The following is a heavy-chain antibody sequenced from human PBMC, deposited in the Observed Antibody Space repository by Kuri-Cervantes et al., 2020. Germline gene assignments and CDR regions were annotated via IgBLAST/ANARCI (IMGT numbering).Heavy chain of an antibody. D-gene: IGHD6-19*01. CDR2: IKQDGSEK. V-gene: IGHV3-7*01. J-gene: IGHJ4*02. CDR3: ARDPVAGTVY. Sequence: GESLKISCAASGFTFSSYSMSWVRQAPGKGLEWVANIKQDGSEKYYVDSVKGRFTISRDNAKNLLYLQMNSLRAEDTAVYYCARDPVAGTVYWGQGTLVTVSS. CDR1: GFTFSSYS.